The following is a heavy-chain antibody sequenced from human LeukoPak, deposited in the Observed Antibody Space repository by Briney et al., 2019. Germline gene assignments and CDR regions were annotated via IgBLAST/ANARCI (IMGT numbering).Heavy chain of an antibody. D-gene: IGHD5-18*01. CDR3: ATDTRRQLWFLDY. J-gene: IGHJ4*02. CDR1: GGTFSSYA. V-gene: IGHV1-69*06. CDR2: IIPIFGTA. Sequence: SVKVSCKASGGTFSSYAISWVRQAPGQGLEWMGGIIPIFGTANYAQKFQGRVTMTEDTSTDTAYMELSSLRSEDTAVYYCATDTRRQLWFLDYWGQGTLVTVSS.